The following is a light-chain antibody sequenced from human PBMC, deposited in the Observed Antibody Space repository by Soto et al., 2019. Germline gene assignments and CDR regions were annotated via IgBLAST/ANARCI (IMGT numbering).Light chain of an antibody. CDR2: DAS. Sequence: AIQLTQSPSSLSASVGDRVSITCRASQGISSALAWYQHKPGKAPKILIYDASSLQSGVPSRFRGSESGTECTLTIRRLHPEDFATYYCQQLQPYPFTFGQGTRLEIK. V-gene: IGKV1-13*02. J-gene: IGKJ5*01. CDR1: QGISSA. CDR3: QQLQPYPFT.